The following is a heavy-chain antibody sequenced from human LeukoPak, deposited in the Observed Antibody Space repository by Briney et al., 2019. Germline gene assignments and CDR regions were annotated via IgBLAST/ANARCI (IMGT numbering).Heavy chain of an antibody. CDR2: ISGSGGST. Sequence: PGGSLRLSCAASGFTFSSYAMSWVRQAPGKGLEWVSAISGSGGSTYYADSVKGRFTISRDNSKNTLYLQMNSLRAEDTAIYYCAKDIVTTQYNNWFDPWGQGTLVTVSS. CDR1: GFTFSSYA. D-gene: IGHD5-12*01. CDR3: AKDIVTTQYNNWFDP. J-gene: IGHJ5*02. V-gene: IGHV3-23*01.